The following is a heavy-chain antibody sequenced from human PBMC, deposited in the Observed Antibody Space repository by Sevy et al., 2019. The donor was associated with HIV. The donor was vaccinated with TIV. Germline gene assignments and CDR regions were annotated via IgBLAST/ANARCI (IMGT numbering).Heavy chain of an antibody. Sequence: GGSLRLSCVVSGITFSTSGMHWVRQAPGKGMEWVAIIWSDGAYQYHGDSVKGRFTISRDNSKNTLYLQMNNVRVEDTAVYYCAREGYYYDNAAYYALDSWGQGTLVTVSS. CDR1: GITFSTSG. CDR3: AREGYYYDNAAYYALDS. V-gene: IGHV3-33*08. CDR2: IWSDGAYQ. D-gene: IGHD3-22*01. J-gene: IGHJ4*02.